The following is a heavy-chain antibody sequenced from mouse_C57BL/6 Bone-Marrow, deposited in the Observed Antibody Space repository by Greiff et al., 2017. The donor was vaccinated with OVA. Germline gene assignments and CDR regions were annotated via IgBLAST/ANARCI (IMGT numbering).Heavy chain of an antibody. CDR2: IDPETGGT. V-gene: IGHV1-15*01. J-gene: IGHJ4*01. CDR1: GYTFTDYE. CDR3: TRGYRNYYAMDY. D-gene: IGHD2-5*01. Sequence: QVQLQQSGAELVRPGASVTLSCKASGYTFTDYEMHWVKQTPVHGLEWIGAIDPETGGTAYNQKFKGKAILTADKSSSTAYMELRSLTSEDSAVYYCTRGYRNYYAMDYWGRGTSVTVSA.